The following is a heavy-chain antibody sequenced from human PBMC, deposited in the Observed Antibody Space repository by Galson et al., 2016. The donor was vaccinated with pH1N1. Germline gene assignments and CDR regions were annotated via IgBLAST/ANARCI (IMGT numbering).Heavy chain of an antibody. CDR2: IRHDGSAK. J-gene: IGHJ5*02. CDR1: GFTFRRYG. Sequence: SLRLSCAVSGFTFRRYGLHWVRQAPGMGLEWLTFIRHDGSAKFYADSVKGRFSISRDNSKNVLYMEMNSLRPEDTAVYYCAKDVYGEVIPSRIDLWGQGTLVTVSS. V-gene: IGHV3-30*02. D-gene: IGHD3-10*02. CDR3: AKDVYGEVIPSRIDL.